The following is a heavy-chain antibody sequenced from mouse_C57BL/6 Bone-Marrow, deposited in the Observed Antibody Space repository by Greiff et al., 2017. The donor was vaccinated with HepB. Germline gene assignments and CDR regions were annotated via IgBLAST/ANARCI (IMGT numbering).Heavy chain of an antibody. D-gene: IGHD1-1*01. V-gene: IGHV1-4*01. CDR2: INPSSGYT. CDR3: ARRLDYSSFAY. J-gene: IGHJ3*01. CDR1: GYTFTSDT. Sequence: VQLQQSGAELARPGASVKMSCKASGYTFTSDTMHWVKQRHGQGMEWIGYINPSSGYTKYNQKFKDKATLTADKSSSTTYMQLSSRTSEDSAVYCCARRLDYSSFAYWGQGTLVTVSA.